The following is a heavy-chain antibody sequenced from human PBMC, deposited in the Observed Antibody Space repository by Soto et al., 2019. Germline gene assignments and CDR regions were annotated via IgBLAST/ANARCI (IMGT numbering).Heavy chain of an antibody. J-gene: IGHJ6*03. V-gene: IGHV4-34*01. D-gene: IGHD3-3*01. CDR3: ARTLRFLESVYYYYMDV. CDR1: GGSFSGYY. Sequence: SETLSLTCAVYGGSFSGYYWSWIRQPPGKGLEWIGEINHSGSTNYNPSLKSRVTISVDTSKNQFSLKLSSVTAADTAVYYCARTLRFLESVYYYYMDVWGKGTTVTVSS. CDR2: INHSGST.